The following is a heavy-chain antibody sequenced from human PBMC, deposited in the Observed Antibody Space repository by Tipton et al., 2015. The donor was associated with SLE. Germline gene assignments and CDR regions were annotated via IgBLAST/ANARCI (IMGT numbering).Heavy chain of an antibody. CDR1: GFSVSNYY. J-gene: IGHJ4*02. CDR2: IYSGVGT. CDR3: ARGGGSDNWYEFDY. D-gene: IGHD1-1*01. V-gene: IGHV3-53*01. Sequence: SLRLSCAASGFSVSNYYMSWVRQAPGKGLQWVSVIYSGVGTKYADSVKGRFTISRDISKNMLFLQMNSLRAEDTAVYYCARGGGSDNWYEFDYWGQGTRVTVSS.